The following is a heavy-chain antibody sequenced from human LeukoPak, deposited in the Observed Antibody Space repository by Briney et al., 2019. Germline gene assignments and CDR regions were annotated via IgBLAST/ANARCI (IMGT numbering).Heavy chain of an antibody. D-gene: IGHD2-2*01. J-gene: IGHJ2*01. V-gene: IGHV1-8*01. Sequence: ASVKVSCKASGYTFTSYDINWVRQATGQGLEWMGWMNPNSGNTGYAQKFQGRVTMTRNTSISTAYMELSSLRSEDTAVYYCARGLNDCSSTSCLDWYFDLWGRGTLVTVSS. CDR3: ARGLNDCSSTSCLDWYFDL. CDR1: GYTFTSYD. CDR2: MNPNSGNT.